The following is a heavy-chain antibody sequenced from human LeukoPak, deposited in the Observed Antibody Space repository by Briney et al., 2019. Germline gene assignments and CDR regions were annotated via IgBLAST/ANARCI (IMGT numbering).Heavy chain of an antibody. CDR3: ARDKRWLLYYFDY. D-gene: IGHD5-24*01. CDR1: GFTFSSYW. V-gene: IGHV3-7*01. J-gene: IGHJ4*02. CDR2: IKQDGSEK. Sequence: GGSLRLSCAASGFTFSSYWMSWVRQAPGKGLEWVANIKQDGSEKYYVDSVKGRFTISRDNAKNSLYLQMNSLRAEDTAVYYCARDKRWLLYYFDYWGQGTLVTVSS.